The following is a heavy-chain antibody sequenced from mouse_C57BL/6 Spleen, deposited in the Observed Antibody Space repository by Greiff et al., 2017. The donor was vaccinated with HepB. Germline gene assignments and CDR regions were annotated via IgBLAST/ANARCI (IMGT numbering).Heavy chain of an antibody. Sequence: EVKLLESGPGLVKPSQSLSLTCSVTGYSITSGYYWNWIRQFPGNKLEWMGYISYDGSNNYNPSLKNRISITRDTSKNQFFLKLNSVTTEGTATDDCARGDYGSSFAYWGQGTLVTVSA. CDR2: ISYDGSN. CDR3: ARGDYGSSFAY. D-gene: IGHD1-1*01. J-gene: IGHJ3*01. CDR1: GYSITSGYY. V-gene: IGHV3-6*01.